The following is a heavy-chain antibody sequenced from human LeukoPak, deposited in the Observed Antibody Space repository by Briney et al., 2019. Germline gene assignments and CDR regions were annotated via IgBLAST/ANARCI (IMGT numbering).Heavy chain of an antibody. CDR2: INHSGST. Sequence: PSETLSLTCAVYGGSSSGYYWSWIRQPPGKGLEWIGEINHSGSTNYNPSLKSRVTISVDTSKNQFSLKLSSVTAADTAVYYCARTSGGAPGAKRPFDYWGQGTLVTVSS. CDR1: GGSSSGYY. J-gene: IGHJ4*02. D-gene: IGHD1-26*01. V-gene: IGHV4-34*01. CDR3: ARTSGGAPGAKRPFDY.